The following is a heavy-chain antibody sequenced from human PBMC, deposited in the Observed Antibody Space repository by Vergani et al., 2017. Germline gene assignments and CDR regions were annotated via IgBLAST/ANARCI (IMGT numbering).Heavy chain of an antibody. D-gene: IGHD5-18*01. CDR3: AKGRGYSYGWDY. CDR1: GFTFSSYW. J-gene: IGHJ4*02. V-gene: IGHV3-74*01. Sequence: EVQLVESGGGLVQPGGSLRLSCAASGFTFSSYWMHWVRQAPGKGLVWVSRINSDGSSTSYADSVKGRFTISRDNSKNTLYLQMNSLRAEDTAVYYCAKGRGYSYGWDYWGQGTLVTVSS. CDR2: INSDGSST.